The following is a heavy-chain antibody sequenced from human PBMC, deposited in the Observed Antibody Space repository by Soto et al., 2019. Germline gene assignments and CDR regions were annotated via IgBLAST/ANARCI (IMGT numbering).Heavy chain of an antibody. Sequence: EVQLLESGGGLVQPGGSLRLSCAASGFTFSSYAMSWVRQAPGKGLEWFSAISGSGGSTYYADSVKGRFTISRDNSKNTLYLQMNSLRAEDTAVYYCAKDLVVRGPSLGAFDIWGQGTMVTVSS. CDR2: ISGSGGST. CDR3: AKDLVVRGPSLGAFDI. CDR1: GFTFSSYA. D-gene: IGHD3-10*01. J-gene: IGHJ3*02. V-gene: IGHV3-23*01.